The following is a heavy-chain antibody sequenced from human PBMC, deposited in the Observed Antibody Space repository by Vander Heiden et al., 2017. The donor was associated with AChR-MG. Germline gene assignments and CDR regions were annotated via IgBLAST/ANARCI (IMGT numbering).Heavy chain of an antibody. V-gene: IGHV3-30*01. CDR2: ISFDGRNK. CDR3: ARDRGSFGVGEVGP. CDR1: GFRLNNYA. D-gene: IGHD3-3*01. J-gene: IGHJ5*02. Sequence: QAQLVEPGGGVVQAGWYLRLPCSASGFRLNNYAMDWARQAPGEGLEWVAVISFDGRNKYYADSVKGRFTIYRESFENTVYLQMNSLRRDDTAMYYCARDRGSFGVGEVGPWGQGIQVTVSS.